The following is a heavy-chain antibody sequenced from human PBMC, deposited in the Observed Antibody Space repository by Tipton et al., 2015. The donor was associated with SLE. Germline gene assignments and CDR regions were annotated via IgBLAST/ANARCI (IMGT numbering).Heavy chain of an antibody. V-gene: IGHV4-34*01. CDR3: ASAPTDFWSSYYDF. D-gene: IGHD3-3*01. CDR2: INHSGTT. CDR1: GGSFSGYY. J-gene: IGHJ4*02. Sequence: GLVKPSETLSVTCAIYGGSFSGYYWSWIRQPPGKGLEWIGEINHSGTTNYNPSLKSRVTISVDTSKNQFSLKLSSVTAADTARYYCASAPTDFWSSYYDFWGQGILVTVSS.